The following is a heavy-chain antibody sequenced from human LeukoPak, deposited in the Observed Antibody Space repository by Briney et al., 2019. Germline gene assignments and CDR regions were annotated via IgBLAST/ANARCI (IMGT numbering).Heavy chain of an antibody. CDR2: NSAYNGNT. D-gene: IGHD2-2*01. J-gene: IGHJ4*02. Sequence: GASVKVSCKASGYTFTSYGIIWVRQAPGQGLEWMGWNSAYNGNTNYAQKLQGRINRTTDTSTSTAYMELRSLRSDDTAVYYCAGGRRSGYCSSTSCYLYDYGGQGTLVTVSS. CDR3: AGGRRSGYCSSTSCYLYDY. V-gene: IGHV1-18*01. CDR1: GYTFTSYG.